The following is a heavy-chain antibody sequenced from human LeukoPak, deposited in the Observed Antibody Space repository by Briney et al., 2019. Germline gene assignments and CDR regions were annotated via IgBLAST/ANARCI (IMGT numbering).Heavy chain of an antibody. D-gene: IGHD6-6*01. J-gene: IGHJ4*02. Sequence: PGGSLRLSCAASGFTFSSYAMHWVRQAPGKGLEWVAVISYDGSNKYYADSVKGRFTISRDNSKKTLYLQMNSLRAEDTAVYYCARGGLLSSSSEVDYWGQGTLVTVSS. CDR2: ISYDGSNK. CDR3: ARGGLLSSSSEVDY. V-gene: IGHV3-30-3*01. CDR1: GFTFSSYA.